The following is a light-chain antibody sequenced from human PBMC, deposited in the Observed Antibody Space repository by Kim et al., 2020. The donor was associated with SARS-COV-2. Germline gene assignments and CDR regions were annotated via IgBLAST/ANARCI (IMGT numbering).Light chain of an antibody. J-gene: IGLJ3*02. CDR3: QSADSSVWV. CDR2: KDS. V-gene: IGLV3-25*03. Sequence: SYELTQPPSVSVSPGQTARITCSGDALPKQYAYWYQQKPGQAPVLVIYKDSERLSGIPERFSGSSSGTTVTLTISGVQAEDEADYYCQSADSSVWVFGGGTQLTVL. CDR1: ALPKQY.